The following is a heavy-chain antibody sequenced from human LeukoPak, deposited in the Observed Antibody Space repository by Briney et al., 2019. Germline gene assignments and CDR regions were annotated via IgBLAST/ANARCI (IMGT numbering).Heavy chain of an antibody. CDR2: IYYSGST. J-gene: IGHJ6*02. V-gene: IGHV4-61*01. Sequence: PSETLSLTCTVSGGSVSSGSYYWSWIRQPPGKGLEWIGYIYYSGSTNYNPSLKSRVTISVDTSKNQFSLKLSSVTAADTAVYYCARDIVESSWSYYYYGMDVWGQGTTVTVSS. D-gene: IGHD2-15*01. CDR3: ARDIVESSWSYYYYGMDV. CDR1: GGSVSSGSYY.